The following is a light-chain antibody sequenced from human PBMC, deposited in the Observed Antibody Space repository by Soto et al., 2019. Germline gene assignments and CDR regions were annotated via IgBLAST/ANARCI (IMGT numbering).Light chain of an antibody. Sequence: QSALTQPPSASGSPGQSGTISCTGTSSDVGGYNYVSWYQQHPGKAPKLMIYEVSKRPSGVPDRFSGSKSGNTASLTVSGLHAEDEADYYCSSYAGSNNLYVFGTGTKLTVL. CDR1: SSDVGGYNY. V-gene: IGLV2-8*01. J-gene: IGLJ1*01. CDR3: SSYAGSNNLYV. CDR2: EVS.